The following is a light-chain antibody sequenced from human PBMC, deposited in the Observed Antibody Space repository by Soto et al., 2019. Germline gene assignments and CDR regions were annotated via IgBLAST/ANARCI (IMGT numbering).Light chain of an antibody. CDR1: SSDVGGYNY. V-gene: IGLV2-11*01. J-gene: IGLJ1*01. CDR2: DVS. CDR3: CSYAGSYTYV. Sequence: QSVLTQPRSVSGSPGQSVTISCTGTSSDVGGYNYVSWYQQHPGKAHKLMIYDVSKRPSGGPDRFSGYKSGNTASLTISGLQAEDEADYYCCSYAGSYTYVFGTGTKVTVL.